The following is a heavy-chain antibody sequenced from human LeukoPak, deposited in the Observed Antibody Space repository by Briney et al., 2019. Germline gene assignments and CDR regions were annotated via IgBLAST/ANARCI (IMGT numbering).Heavy chain of an antibody. CDR3: ATLDSYYDNSGRPLVPD. V-gene: IGHV1-24*01. Sequence: ASVKVSCNISGYTPTDFSMHWVRQAPGKGLEWMGGFNREDDEAIYAPHFQGRVTVTEDTSTDTAYMELSSLRSEDTAVYYCATLDSYYDNSGRPLVPDWGQGTLVTVSS. J-gene: IGHJ4*02. CDR1: GYTPTDFS. CDR2: FNREDDEA. D-gene: IGHD3-22*01.